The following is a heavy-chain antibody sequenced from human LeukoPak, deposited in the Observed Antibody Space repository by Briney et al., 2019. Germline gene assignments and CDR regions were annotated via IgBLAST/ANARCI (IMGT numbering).Heavy chain of an antibody. CDR2: FYYTGST. V-gene: IGHV4-59*08. J-gene: IGHJ4*02. Sequence: PSETLSLTCTVSGGSISRYYWNWIRQPPGKGLEWIGYFYYTGSTNYNPSLKSRVTISVDTSKNQFSLKLSSVTAADTAIYYCARAVSGRFDYWGQGTLVTVSS. D-gene: IGHD6-19*01. CDR3: ARAVSGRFDY. CDR1: GGSISRYY.